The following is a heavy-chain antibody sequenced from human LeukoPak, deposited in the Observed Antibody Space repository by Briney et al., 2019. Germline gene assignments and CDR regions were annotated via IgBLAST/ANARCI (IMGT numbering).Heavy chain of an antibody. CDR1: GFTFSSYA. J-gene: IGHJ4*02. CDR2: ISGSGGST. V-gene: IGHV3-23*01. CDR3: AKDSGDYVGSFDY. Sequence: GGSLRLSCAASGFTFSSYAMSWVRQAPGKGLEWVSAISGSGGSTYYADSVKGRFPISKDNSKNTLYLQMNSLRAEDTAVYYCAKDSGDYVGSFDYWGQGTLVTVSS. D-gene: IGHD4-17*01.